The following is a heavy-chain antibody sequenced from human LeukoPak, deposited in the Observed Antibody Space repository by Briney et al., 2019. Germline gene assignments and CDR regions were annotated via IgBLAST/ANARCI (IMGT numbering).Heavy chain of an antibody. CDR2: IIPIFGTA. V-gene: IGHV1-69*13. CDR1: GGTFSSYA. J-gene: IGHJ5*02. Sequence: GASVKVSCKASGGTFSSYAISWVRQAPGQGLEWMGGIIPIFGTANYAQKFQGRVTITADESTSTAYMGLSRLRSEDTAVYYCASSLYDIVVVVAANNWFDPWGQGTLVTVSS. CDR3: ASSLYDIVVVVAANNWFDP. D-gene: IGHD2-15*01.